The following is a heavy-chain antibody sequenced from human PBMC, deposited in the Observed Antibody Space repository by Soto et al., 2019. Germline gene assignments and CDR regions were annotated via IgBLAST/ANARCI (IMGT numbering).Heavy chain of an antibody. CDR3: AKEVLAAGQGWFDP. D-gene: IGHD6-25*01. CDR2: ISYDENTK. J-gene: IGHJ5*02. V-gene: IGHV3-30*18. Sequence: PGGSLSLSCKASGFTFSTYCMHWVRQAPGKGLEWVAIISYDENTKYYADSLKGRFTISRDNSKNTLYLDINNVTPEDTAVYYCAKEVLAAGQGWFDPWGQGTLVTVSS. CDR1: GFTFSTYC.